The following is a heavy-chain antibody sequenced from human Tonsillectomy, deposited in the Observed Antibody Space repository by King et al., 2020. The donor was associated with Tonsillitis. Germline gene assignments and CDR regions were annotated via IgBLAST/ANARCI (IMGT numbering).Heavy chain of an antibody. Sequence: QLVQSGAEVKKPGASVKVSCKVSGYTLTELSMHWVRQAPGKGLEWMGGFDPEDGETIYAQKFQGRITMTEDTSTDTAYMELSSLRSEDTAVYYCATSSVYCSGGSCYPYFDYWGQGTLVTVSS. CDR3: ATSSVYCSGGSCYPYFDY. V-gene: IGHV1-24*01. J-gene: IGHJ4*02. D-gene: IGHD2-15*01. CDR1: GYTLTELS. CDR2: FDPEDGET.